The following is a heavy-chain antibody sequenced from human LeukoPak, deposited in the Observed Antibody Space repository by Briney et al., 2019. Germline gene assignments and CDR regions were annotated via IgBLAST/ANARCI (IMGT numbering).Heavy chain of an antibody. V-gene: IGHV4-59*08. CDR1: GGSISSYY. CDR2: IYYSEST. CDR3: ARHQAVRYFDWLLHDAFDI. D-gene: IGHD3-9*01. J-gene: IGHJ3*02. Sequence: SETLSLTCTVSGGSISSYYWSWIRQPPGKGLEWIGYIYYSESTNYNPYLKSRVTISVDTSKNQFSLKLSSVTAADTAVYYCARHQAVRYFDWLLHDAFDIWGQGTMVTVSS.